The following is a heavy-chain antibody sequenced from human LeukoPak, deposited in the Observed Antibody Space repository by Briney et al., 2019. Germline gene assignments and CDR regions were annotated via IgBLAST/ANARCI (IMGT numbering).Heavy chain of an antibody. D-gene: IGHD1-1*01. V-gene: IGHV3-53*01. J-gene: IGHJ3*02. CDR3: ARAGPTGTNDAFDI. Sequence: PGGSLRLSCAASGFTVSRNYMTWVRQAPGKGLEWVSVIYRGGSTYYADCVKGRFTISRDNSKNTLYLQMNSLRAEDTAVYYCARAGPTGTNDAFDIWGQGTMVTVSS. CDR1: GFTVSRNY. CDR2: IYRGGST.